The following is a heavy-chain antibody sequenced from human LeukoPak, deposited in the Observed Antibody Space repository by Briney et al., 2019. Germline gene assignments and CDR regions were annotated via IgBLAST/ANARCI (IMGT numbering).Heavy chain of an antibody. V-gene: IGHV3-7*03. CDR2: IKEDGSEK. J-gene: IGHJ4*02. CDR3: ARTIRGY. CDR1: GFTFSNYW. D-gene: IGHD3-10*01. Sequence: GGSLRLSCAASGFTFSNYWMSWVRQAPGKGLEWVANIKEDGSEKHYVDSVKGRFTISRDNAKNSLYLQMNSLRDEDTAVYYCARTIRGYWGQGTLVTVSS.